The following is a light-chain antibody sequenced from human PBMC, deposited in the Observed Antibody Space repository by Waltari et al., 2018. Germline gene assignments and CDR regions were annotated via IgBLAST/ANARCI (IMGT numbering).Light chain of an antibody. CDR3: MIWHNNAWV. J-gene: IGLJ3*02. V-gene: IGLV5-45*02. CDR2: YISDSDK. CDR1: SGINVGAYR. Sequence: QAVLTQPSSLSASPGASASLTCTFRSGINVGAYRIYWYQQKPGSPPQYLLRYISDSDKQQGSGVPSRFAGSKDPSANAWILLISVLQSDDEADYFCMIWHNNAWVFGGGTKLTVL.